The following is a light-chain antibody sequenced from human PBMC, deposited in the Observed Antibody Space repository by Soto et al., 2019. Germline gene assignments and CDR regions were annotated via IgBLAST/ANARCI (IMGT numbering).Light chain of an antibody. CDR1: ISDVGGYQY. J-gene: IGLJ2*01. CDR3: SSYASDFTII. Sequence: QSALTQPASVSGSPGQSITISCTGTISDVGGYQYVSWYQQHPGKAPKLMIYDVSHRPSGVSSRFSGSKSGNTASLTISGLQAEDEADYYCSSYASDFTIIFGGGTKLTVL. V-gene: IGLV2-14*03. CDR2: DVS.